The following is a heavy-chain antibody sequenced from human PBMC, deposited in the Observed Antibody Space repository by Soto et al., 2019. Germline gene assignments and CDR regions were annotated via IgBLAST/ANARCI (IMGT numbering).Heavy chain of an antibody. V-gene: IGHV1-69*02. CDR1: GGTFSSYT. J-gene: IGHJ4*02. CDR2: IIPILGIA. CDR3: ARATYDILTGYFPSYFDY. Sequence: QVQLVQSGAAVKKPGSSVKVSCKASGGTFSSYTISWVRQAPGQGLEWMGRIIPILGIANYAQKFQGRVTITADKSTSTAYMELSSLRSEDTAVYYCARATYDILTGYFPSYFDYWGQGTLVTVSS. D-gene: IGHD3-9*01.